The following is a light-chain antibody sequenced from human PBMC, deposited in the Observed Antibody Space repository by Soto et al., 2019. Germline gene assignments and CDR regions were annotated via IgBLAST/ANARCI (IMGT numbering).Light chain of an antibody. CDR3: AAWDDSLKGWV. Sequence: QSALTQPASASGTPGQSVTISCSGSSXNIGRNYVFWYQHLQGTAPKLLIHRNDQRPSGVPDRFSGSVSGTSAYLATSGLRSEDEATYYCAAWDDSLKGWVFGGGTKLTVL. CDR1: SXNIGRNY. J-gene: IGLJ3*02. CDR2: RND. V-gene: IGLV1-47*01.